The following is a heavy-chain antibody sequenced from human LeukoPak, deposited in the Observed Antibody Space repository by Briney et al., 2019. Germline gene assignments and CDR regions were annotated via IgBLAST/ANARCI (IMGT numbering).Heavy chain of an antibody. J-gene: IGHJ3*02. Sequence: EASVKVSCKASGGTFSSYAISWVRQAAGQGLEWMGRIIPILGIANYAQKFQGRVTITADKSTSTAYMELSSLRSEDTAVYYCARGGPTSWGSRAFDIWGQGTMVTVSS. D-gene: IGHD7-27*01. CDR2: IIPILGIA. V-gene: IGHV1-69*04. CDR1: GGTFSSYA. CDR3: ARGGPTSWGSRAFDI.